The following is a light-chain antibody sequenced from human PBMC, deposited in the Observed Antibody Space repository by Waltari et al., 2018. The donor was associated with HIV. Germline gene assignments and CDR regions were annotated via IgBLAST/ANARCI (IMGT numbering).Light chain of an antibody. CDR3: CSYAGSITHVI. V-gene: IGLV2-23*02. CDR2: EVS. J-gene: IGLJ2*01. CDR1: SRDVGTSNL. Sequence: QSALTQPASVSGSPGQSITISCTGTSRDVGTSNLVSWYQQYPGKAPKLIMYEVSKRPSGVSDRFSGSKSGNAASLTISGLHAEHEADYYCCSYAGSITHVIFGGGTKLTVL.